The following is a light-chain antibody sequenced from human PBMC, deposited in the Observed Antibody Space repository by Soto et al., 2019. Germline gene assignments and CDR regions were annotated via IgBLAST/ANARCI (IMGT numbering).Light chain of an antibody. J-gene: IGKJ2*01. CDR1: QGISSY. CDR3: QHLNTYPRT. Sequence: DIQLTQSPSFLSASVGDRVTITCRASQGISSYLAWYQQKPGKAPKLLIYGASTMQRGISSRFSGSGSGTEFTLTISSLQPEDFAIYYCQHLNTYPRTFGQGTKLEVK. CDR2: GAS. V-gene: IGKV1-9*01.